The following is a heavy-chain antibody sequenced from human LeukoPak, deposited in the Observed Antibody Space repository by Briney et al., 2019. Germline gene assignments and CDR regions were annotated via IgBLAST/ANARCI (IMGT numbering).Heavy chain of an antibody. Sequence: PGGSLRLSCAASGFTFSSYGMHWVRQAPGKGLEWVAVIWYDGSNKYYADSVKGRFTISRDNSKNTLYLQMNSLRAEDTAVYYCAKDLNDYVWGTYIDYWGQGTLVTVSS. D-gene: IGHD3-16*01. CDR3: AKDLNDYVWGTYIDY. V-gene: IGHV3-30*02. CDR1: GFTFSSYG. J-gene: IGHJ4*02. CDR2: IWYDGSNK.